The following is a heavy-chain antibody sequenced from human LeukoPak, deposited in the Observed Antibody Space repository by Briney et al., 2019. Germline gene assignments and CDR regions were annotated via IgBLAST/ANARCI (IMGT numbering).Heavy chain of an antibody. CDR3: ARGGPGTVTTPGYFDY. CDR2: IIPILGIA. D-gene: IGHD4-11*01. J-gene: IGHJ4*02. Sequence: SVKVSCKASGYTFTSYAMNWVRQAPGQGLEWMGRIIPILGIANYAQKFQGRVTITADKSTSTAYMELSSLRSEDTAVYYCARGGPGTVTTPGYFDYWGQGTLVTVSS. CDR1: GYTFTSYA. V-gene: IGHV1-69*04.